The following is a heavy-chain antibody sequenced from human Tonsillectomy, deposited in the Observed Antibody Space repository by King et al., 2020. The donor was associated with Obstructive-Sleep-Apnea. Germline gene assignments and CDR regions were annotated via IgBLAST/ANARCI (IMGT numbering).Heavy chain of an antibody. D-gene: IGHD1-26*01. Sequence: DVQLVESGGGLVQPGGSLKLSCAASGFTFSGSAMHWVRQASGKGLEWVGRIRSKANSYATTYAASVKGRFTICRDDSKNTAYLQMNSLKTEDTAVYYCTRWDNSGSSLPPGDWGQGTLVTVSS. V-gene: IGHV3-73*01. CDR1: GFTFSGSA. CDR2: IRSKANSYAT. CDR3: TRWDNSGSSLPPGD. J-gene: IGHJ4*02.